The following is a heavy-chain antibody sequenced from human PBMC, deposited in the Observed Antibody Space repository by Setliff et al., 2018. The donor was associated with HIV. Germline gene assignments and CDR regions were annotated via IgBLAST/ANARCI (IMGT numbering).Heavy chain of an antibody. CDR1: GESFSAYY. V-gene: IGHV4-34*01. J-gene: IGHJ4*02. CDR2: IYYSGST. D-gene: IGHD5-12*01. Sequence: SETLSLTCAVYGESFSAYYWSWIRQPPGKGLEWIGSIYYSGSTYYNPSLKSRVTISVDTSKNQFSLKLSSVTAADTAVYYCARVQVGGYNFYFDYWGQGTLVTVSS. CDR3: ARVQVGGYNFYFDY.